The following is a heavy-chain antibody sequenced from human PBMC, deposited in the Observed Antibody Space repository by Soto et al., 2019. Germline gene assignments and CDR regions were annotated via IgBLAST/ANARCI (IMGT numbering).Heavy chain of an antibody. Sequence: PGESLKISCKGSGYNFPYYWIAWVRQVPGKGLEYMGIIYPADSDTRYSPSFEDQVTISVDTSINTAYLQWSSLKASDTAIYYCARPAAVRTIHAFDVWGQGTVVTVSS. CDR2: IYPADSDT. CDR3: ARPAAVRTIHAFDV. J-gene: IGHJ3*01. D-gene: IGHD6-13*01. CDR1: GYNFPYYW. V-gene: IGHV5-51*01.